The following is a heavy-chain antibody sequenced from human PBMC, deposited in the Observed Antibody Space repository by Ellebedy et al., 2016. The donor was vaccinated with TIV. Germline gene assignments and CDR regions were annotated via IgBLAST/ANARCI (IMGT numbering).Heavy chain of an antibody. D-gene: IGHD3-3*01. CDR2: ITPSSGGT. Sequence: ASVKVSXKASGYTFTGYHIHWVRQAPGQGLEWMGWITPSSGGTNYAQKFQGRVTMTRDTSISTAYMELNRLRFDDTAVYFCARGVQFFSYAFDIWGHGTLVTVSS. CDR1: GYTFTGYH. CDR3: ARGVQFFSYAFDI. V-gene: IGHV1-2*02. J-gene: IGHJ3*02.